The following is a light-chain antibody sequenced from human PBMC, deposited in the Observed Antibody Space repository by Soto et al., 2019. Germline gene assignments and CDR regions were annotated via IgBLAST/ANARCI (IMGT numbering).Light chain of an antibody. CDR1: SSDVCGYNY. V-gene: IGLV2-14*03. CDR3: SSYTTSNTRQIV. J-gene: IGLJ1*01. Sequence: QSVLTQPASVSGSPGQSITISCTGTSSDVCGYNYVSWYQHHPGKAPKLIIHDVTNRPSGVSNPFSGSKSGNTASLTISGLQPEDEADYYCSSYTTSNTRQIVFGTGTKVTVL. CDR2: DVT.